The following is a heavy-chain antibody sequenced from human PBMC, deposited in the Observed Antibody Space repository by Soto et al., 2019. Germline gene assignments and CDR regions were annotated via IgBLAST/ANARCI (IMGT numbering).Heavy chain of an antibody. Sequence: GASVKVSCKASGYTFNNYDIHWVRQAPGHGLEWMGWMNPDSGNTGYAQNFRGRVTMTQNTAIGTAYMELSSLRSDDTATYYCVRDSGAKLSSSWGQGTLVTVSS. CDR1: GYTFNNYD. J-gene: IGHJ4*02. CDR2: MNPDSGNT. V-gene: IGHV1-8*02. CDR3: VRDSGAKLSSS. D-gene: IGHD6-13*01.